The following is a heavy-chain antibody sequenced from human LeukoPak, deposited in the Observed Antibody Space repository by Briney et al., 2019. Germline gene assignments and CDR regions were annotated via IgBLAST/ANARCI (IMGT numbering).Heavy chain of an antibody. J-gene: IGHJ5*02. CDR2: IYHSGST. V-gene: IGHV4-38-2*02. Sequence: PSETLSLTCTVSGYSISSGYYWGWIRQPPGKGLEWIGSIYHSGSTYYNPSLKSRVTISIDTSKNQFSLKLSSVTAADTAVYYCARAAGSAAANWFDPWGQGTLVTVSS. CDR3: ARAAGSAAANWFDP. D-gene: IGHD3-10*01. CDR1: GYSISSGYY.